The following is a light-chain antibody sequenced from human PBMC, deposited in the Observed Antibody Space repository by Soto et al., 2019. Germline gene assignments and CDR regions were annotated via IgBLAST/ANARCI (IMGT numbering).Light chain of an antibody. Sequence: IVLTQSPATLSLSRGERATLSCRASQSISPDLAWYQQKPGQPPRLLIYDVSYRATGIPDRFSGSVSGTDFTLTISHVEPEDFAIYYCQQRDKWPLTFGGGTKVEIK. CDR3: QQRDKWPLT. CDR2: DVS. CDR1: QSISPD. J-gene: IGKJ4*01. V-gene: IGKV3-11*01.